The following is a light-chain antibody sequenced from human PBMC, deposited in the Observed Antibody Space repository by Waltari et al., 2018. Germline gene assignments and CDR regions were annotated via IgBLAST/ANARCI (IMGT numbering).Light chain of an antibody. Sequence: QTVVNQERSLTVSPGGTVTHTCASSTGAITRSYYTNWFQQKPGQAPRALIYSTNNKHSWTPARFSGSLLGGKAALTLSGVQPEDEAEYYCLLYYGGAGVFGGGTKLTVV. V-gene: IGLV7-43*01. J-gene: IGLJ3*02. CDR1: TGAITRSYY. CDR2: STN. CDR3: LLYYGGAGV.